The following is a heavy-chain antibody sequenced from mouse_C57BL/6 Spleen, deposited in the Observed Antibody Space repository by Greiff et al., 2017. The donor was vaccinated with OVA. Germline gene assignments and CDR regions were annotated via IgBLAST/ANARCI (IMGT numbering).Heavy chain of an antibody. Sequence: VQLQPSGAELVRPGASVQLSCTASGFNIQDDYMHWVKQRPEQGLEWIGWIDPENGDTEYASKFQGTATITADTSSNTAYLQLSSLTSEDTAVYYCTTGYYGSSSAWFASWGQGTLVTVSA. CDR3: TTGYYGSSSAWFAS. D-gene: IGHD1-1*01. CDR2: IDPENGDT. J-gene: IGHJ3*01. CDR1: GFNIQDDY. V-gene: IGHV14-4*01.